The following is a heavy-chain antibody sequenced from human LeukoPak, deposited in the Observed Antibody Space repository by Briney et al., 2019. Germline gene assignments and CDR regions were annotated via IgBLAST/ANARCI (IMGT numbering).Heavy chain of an antibody. Sequence: GASVKVSCKASGYTFTNYDINWVRRATGQGLEWMGWVNPNTGNTGYAQKFQGRVIMTRNTSISTAYLEVSSLRSEDTAVYYCARSPTLITIFGASNYYYMDVWGKGTTVTVSS. V-gene: IGHV1-8*01. CDR3: ARSPTLITIFGASNYYYMDV. D-gene: IGHD3-3*01. CDR2: VNPNTGNT. J-gene: IGHJ6*03. CDR1: GYTFTNYD.